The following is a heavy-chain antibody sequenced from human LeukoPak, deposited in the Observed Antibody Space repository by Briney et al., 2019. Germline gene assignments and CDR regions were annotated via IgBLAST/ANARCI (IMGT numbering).Heavy chain of an antibody. J-gene: IGHJ5*02. CDR2: IHTSGST. CDR3: ARDVAVGATSWFDP. V-gene: IGHV4-4*07. D-gene: IGHD1-26*01. Sequence: SETLSLTCTVSGGSISNYYYTWIRQPAGKGLEWIGRIHTSGSTNQNPSLKSRVTMSLDTSKNQFSLNMTSVTAADTAVYYCARDVAVGATSWFDPWGHGSLVTVSS. CDR1: GGSISNYY.